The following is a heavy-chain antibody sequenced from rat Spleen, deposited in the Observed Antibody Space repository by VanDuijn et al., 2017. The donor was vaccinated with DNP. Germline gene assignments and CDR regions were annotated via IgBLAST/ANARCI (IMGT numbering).Heavy chain of an antibody. D-gene: IGHD1-10*01. V-gene: IGHV5-19*01. J-gene: IGHJ2*01. Sequence: EVQLVESGGGLVQPGRSLKLSCAASGFTFSYYGMAWVRQAPKKGLEWVAIISHSDDTTYYPDSVRGRFTISRDNAESSLYLQMDSLRSEDTATYYCATLTTNGDYWGQGVMVTVSS. CDR1: GFTFSYYG. CDR2: ISHSDDTT. CDR3: ATLTTNGDY.